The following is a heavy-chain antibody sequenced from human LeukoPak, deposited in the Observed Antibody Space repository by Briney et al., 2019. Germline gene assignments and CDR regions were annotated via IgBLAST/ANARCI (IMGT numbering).Heavy chain of an antibody. V-gene: IGHV4-61*02. CDR3: AREPPGY. CDR1: GGTVTSGNYY. J-gene: IGHJ4*02. CDR2: IYTNGGA. Sequence: SETLSLTCTVSGGTVTSGNYYWNWIRQPAGKGLEWIGRIYTNGGASYNPSLKSRVTISIDASKNQFSLKLSSVTAADTAVYYCAREPPGYWGQGILVTVSS.